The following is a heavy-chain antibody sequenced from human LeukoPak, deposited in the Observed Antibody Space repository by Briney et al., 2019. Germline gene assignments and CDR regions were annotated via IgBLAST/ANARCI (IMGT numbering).Heavy chain of an antibody. CDR3: ARRGTGHGMDV. J-gene: IGHJ6*02. CDR2: INNDGSSA. V-gene: IGHV3-74*01. D-gene: IGHD1-1*01. CDR1: GFTFNNYW. Sequence: GGSLRLSCAASGFTFNNYWIHWVRRVPGKGLVWVSRINNDGSSASYVDSVKGRFTISRDNAKNTLFLQMNSLRAEDTAVYYCARRGTGHGMDVWGQGTTVIVSS.